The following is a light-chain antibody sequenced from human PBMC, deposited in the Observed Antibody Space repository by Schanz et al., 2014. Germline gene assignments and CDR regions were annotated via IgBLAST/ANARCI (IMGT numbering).Light chain of an antibody. Sequence: QSVLTQPPSVSGAPGQRVTISCTGSSSNIGAGYDVHWYQQLPGTVPKLLIYGNSNRPSGVPDRFSGSKSGTSASLAITGLQAEDEADYYCCSHAGNYIRVFGGGTKLTVL. CDR3: CSHAGNYIRV. J-gene: IGLJ3*02. V-gene: IGLV1-40*01. CDR2: GNS. CDR1: SSNIGAGYD.